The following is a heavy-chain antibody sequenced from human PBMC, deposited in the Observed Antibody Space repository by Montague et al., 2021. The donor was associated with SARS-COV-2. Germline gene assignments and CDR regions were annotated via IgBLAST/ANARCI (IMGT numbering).Heavy chain of an antibody. J-gene: IGHJ3*02. CDR2: IYTSGST. Sequence: TRSLTCTVSGGSISSGSYYWSWIRQPAGKGLEWIGRIYTSGSTNYNPSLKSRVTISVGTSKNQFSLKLSSVTAADTAVYYCARILGTYYDFWSGERAIDAFDIWGQGTMVTVSS. CDR3: ARILGTYYDFWSGERAIDAFDI. D-gene: IGHD3-3*01. CDR1: GGSISSGSYY. V-gene: IGHV4-61*02.